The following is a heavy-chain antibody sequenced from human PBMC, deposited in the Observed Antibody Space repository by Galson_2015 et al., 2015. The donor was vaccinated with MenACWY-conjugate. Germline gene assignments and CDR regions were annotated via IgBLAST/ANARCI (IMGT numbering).Heavy chain of an antibody. CDR3: AKTRTIASRAPLDY. V-gene: IGHV3-30*18. CDR2: ISYDGSDE. D-gene: IGHD6-6*01. Sequence: SLRLSCAASGFTFSAYGMHWVRQAPGKGLEWVAVISYDGSDEYYADSVKGRFTISRDNSKKILNLQMNSLRDEDTAVYFCAKTRTIASRAPLDYRGQGTLVTVSS. J-gene: IGHJ4*02. CDR1: GFTFSAYG.